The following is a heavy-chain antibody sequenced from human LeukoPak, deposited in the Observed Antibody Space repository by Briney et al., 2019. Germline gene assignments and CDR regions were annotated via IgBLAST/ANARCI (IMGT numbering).Heavy chain of an antibody. CDR3: AGYNWNDEGPFDY. Sequence: ASVKVSCKASGYTFTGYYMHWARQAPGQGLEWMGWINPNSGGTNYAQKFQGRVTMTRDTSISTAYMELSRLRSDDTAVYYCAGYNWNDEGPFDYWGQGTLVTVSS. J-gene: IGHJ4*02. CDR2: INPNSGGT. V-gene: IGHV1-2*02. D-gene: IGHD1-1*01. CDR1: GYTFTGYY.